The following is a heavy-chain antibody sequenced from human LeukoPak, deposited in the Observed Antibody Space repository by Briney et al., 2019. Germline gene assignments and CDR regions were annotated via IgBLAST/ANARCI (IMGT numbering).Heavy chain of an antibody. J-gene: IGHJ4*02. D-gene: IGHD5-12*01. CDR3: AKAPSGYDWSPFDY. CDR1: GFTLSSYA. CDR2: ISGSGGST. Sequence: GGSLTLSCAASGFTLSSYAMSWLRQAPGKGLEWVSAISGSGGSTYFADSVKGRFTISRDNSKNTLYLQMNSLRAEDTAVYYCAKAPSGYDWSPFDYWGQGSLVTVSS. V-gene: IGHV3-23*01.